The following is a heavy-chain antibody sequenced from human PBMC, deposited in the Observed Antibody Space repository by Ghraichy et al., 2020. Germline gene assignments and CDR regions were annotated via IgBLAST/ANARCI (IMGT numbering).Heavy chain of an antibody. V-gene: IGHV4-34*01. CDR3: ARGSRDYGDYALGY. D-gene: IGHD4-17*01. J-gene: IGHJ4*02. CDR2: INHSGST. Sequence: SETLSLTCAVYGGSFSGYYWSWIRQPPGKRLEWIGEINHSGSTNYNPSLKSRVTISVDTSKNQFSLKLSSVTAADTAVYYCARGSRDYGDYALGYWGQGTLVTVSS. CDR1: GGSFSGYY.